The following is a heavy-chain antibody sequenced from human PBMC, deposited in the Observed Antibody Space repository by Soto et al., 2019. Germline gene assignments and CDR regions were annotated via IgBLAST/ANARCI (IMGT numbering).Heavy chain of an antibody. Sequence: SVKVSCKASGGTFSSYTISWVRQAPGQGLGWMGRIIPILGIANYAQKFQGKVTITADKSTSTAYMELSSLRSEDTAVYYCARDVGSYGSWSYRHYYFAYWGQGTLVTVSS. CDR2: IIPILGIA. CDR1: GGTFSSYT. D-gene: IGHD3-10*01. CDR3: ARDVGSYGSWSYRHYYFAY. J-gene: IGHJ4*02. V-gene: IGHV1-69*04.